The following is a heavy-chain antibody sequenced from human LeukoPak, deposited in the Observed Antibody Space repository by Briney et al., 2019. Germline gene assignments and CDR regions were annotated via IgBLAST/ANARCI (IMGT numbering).Heavy chain of an antibody. D-gene: IGHD1-26*01. J-gene: IGHJ4*02. CDR1: AFTFNTYW. CDR3: ARGAKWAYYFDY. V-gene: IGHV3-74*01. CDR2: INGDESST. Sequence: QPGGSLRLSCAASAFTFNTYWMHWVRQVPGRGLEWVSRINGDESSTNYADSVKGRFTISRDNAKDTLYLHMNSLTAEDTAVYYCARGAKWAYYFDYWGQGTLVTVSS.